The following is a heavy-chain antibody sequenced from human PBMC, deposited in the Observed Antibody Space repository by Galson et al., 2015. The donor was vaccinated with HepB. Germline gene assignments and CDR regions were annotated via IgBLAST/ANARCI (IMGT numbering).Heavy chain of an antibody. J-gene: IGHJ4*02. V-gene: IGHV4-34*01. CDR3: ARVGVSKFGGALVVPYYFDY. CDR1: GGSLSDYY. Sequence: SETLSLTCAVYGGSLSDYYWTWIRQPPGKGLEWIGEIKHTGTINYQPSLKSRVTISLDTSKNEFSLRLSSLTAADTAVYYCARVGVSKFGGALVVPYYFDYWGQGTLVTVSS. CDR2: IKHTGTI. D-gene: IGHD3-16*02.